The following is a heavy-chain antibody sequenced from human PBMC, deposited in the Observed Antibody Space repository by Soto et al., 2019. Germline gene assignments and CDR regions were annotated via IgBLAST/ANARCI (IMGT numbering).Heavy chain of an antibody. V-gene: IGHV3-21*01. J-gene: IGHJ6*02. D-gene: IGHD3-9*01. CDR2: ISSSSSYI. Sequence: GGSLRLSCAASGFTFSSYSMNWVRQAPGKGLEWVSSISSSSSYIYYADSVKGRFTISRDNAKNTLYLQMNSLRAEDTAVYYCARGRYFDWLRDAYYGMDVWGQGTTVTVSS. CDR1: GFTFSSYS. CDR3: ARGRYFDWLRDAYYGMDV.